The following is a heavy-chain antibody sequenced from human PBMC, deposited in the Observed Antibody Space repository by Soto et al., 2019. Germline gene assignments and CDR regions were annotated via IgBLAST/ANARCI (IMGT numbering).Heavy chain of an antibody. CDR3: ARTRPSSHYCDMDV. D-gene: IGHD6-13*01. Sequence: GESLKISCKGSGYSFTTYWIAWVRQMPGKGLEWMGIIYPGDSGTRYSPSFQGQVTISADKSISTAYLQWSSLKASDSAMYYCARTRPSSHYCDMDVWGQGTTVTVSS. CDR1: GYSFTTYW. V-gene: IGHV5-51*01. CDR2: IYPGDSGT. J-gene: IGHJ6*03.